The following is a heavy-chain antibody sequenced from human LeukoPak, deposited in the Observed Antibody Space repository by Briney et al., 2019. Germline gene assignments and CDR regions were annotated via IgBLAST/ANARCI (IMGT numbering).Heavy chain of an antibody. CDR1: GLTFGTYW. Sequence: GGSLRLSCGASGLTFGTYWMHWVRQAPGKGLVWVSGINSDGGTTTYADSVKGRFTISRDNAKNSLYLQMNSLRAEDTAVYYCVRESRRYQLPGLNDYYYMDVWGKGTTVAVSS. V-gene: IGHV3-74*01. CDR3: VRESRRYQLPGLNDYYYMDV. CDR2: INSDGGTT. J-gene: IGHJ6*03. D-gene: IGHD2-2*01.